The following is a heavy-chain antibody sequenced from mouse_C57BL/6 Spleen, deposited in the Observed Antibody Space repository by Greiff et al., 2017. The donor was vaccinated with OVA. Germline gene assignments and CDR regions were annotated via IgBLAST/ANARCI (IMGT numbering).Heavy chain of an antibody. CDR2: IDPETGGT. V-gene: IGHV1-15*01. CDR1: GYTFTDYE. J-gene: IGHJ2*01. CDR3: TRGFNWDIDY. Sequence: QVQLKQSGAELVRPGASVTLSCKASGYTFTDYEMHWVKQTPVHGLEWIGAIDPETGGTAYNQKFKGKAILTADKSSSTAYMELRSLTSEDSAVYYCTRGFNWDIDYWGQGTTLTVSS. D-gene: IGHD4-1*01.